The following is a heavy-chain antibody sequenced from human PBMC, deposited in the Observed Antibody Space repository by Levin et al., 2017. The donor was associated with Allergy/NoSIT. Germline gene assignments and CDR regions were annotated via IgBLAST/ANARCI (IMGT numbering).Heavy chain of an antibody. J-gene: IGHJ4*02. CDR1: GYTFTSYG. Sequence: GESLKISCKASGYTFTSYGISWVRQAPGQGLEWMGWISAYNGNTNYAQKLQGRVTMTTDTSTSTAYMELRSLRSDDTAVYYCARGYYDILTPLQAWGQGTLVTVSS. CDR3: ARGYYDILTPLQA. V-gene: IGHV1-18*01. D-gene: IGHD3-9*01. CDR2: ISAYNGNT.